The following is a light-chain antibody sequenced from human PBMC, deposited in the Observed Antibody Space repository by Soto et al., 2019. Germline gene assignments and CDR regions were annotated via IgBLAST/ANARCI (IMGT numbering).Light chain of an antibody. Sequence: EIVLTQSPATLSLSPGERATLSCRASQSVSSYLAWYQQKPGQAPRLLIYDASNRATGIPARFSGSGSGTDFTLTIISLEPEDFAVYYCQQHSNWPPLFTFGPGTKVDIK. CDR2: DAS. V-gene: IGKV3-11*01. CDR1: QSVSSY. CDR3: QQHSNWPPLFT. J-gene: IGKJ3*01.